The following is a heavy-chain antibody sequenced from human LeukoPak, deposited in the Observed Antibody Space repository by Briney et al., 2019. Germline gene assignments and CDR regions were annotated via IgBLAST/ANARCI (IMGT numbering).Heavy chain of an antibody. Sequence: SETLSLTCTVSGGSISSYYWSWIRQPPGKGLEWIGYIYYSGSTNYNPSLKSRVTISVDTSKNQFSLKLSSVTAADTAVYYCARESPDSSSWPYNWFDPWGQGTLVTVS. V-gene: IGHV4-59*01. D-gene: IGHD6-13*01. CDR3: ARESPDSSSWPYNWFDP. J-gene: IGHJ5*02. CDR2: IYYSGST. CDR1: GGSISSYY.